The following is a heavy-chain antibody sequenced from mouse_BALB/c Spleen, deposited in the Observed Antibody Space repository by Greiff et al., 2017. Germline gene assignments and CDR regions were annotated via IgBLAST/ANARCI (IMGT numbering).Heavy chain of an antibody. V-gene: IGHV1-7*01. CDR3: ARPPSPRYAMDY. CDR2: INPSTGYT. J-gene: IGHJ4*01. Sequence: QVQLQQSGAELAKPGASVKMSCTASGYTFTSYWMHWVKQRPGQGLEWIGYINPSTGYTEYNQKFKDKATLTADKSSSTAYMQLSSLTSEDSAVYYCARPPSPRYAMDYWGQGTSVTVSS. CDR1: GYTFTSYW.